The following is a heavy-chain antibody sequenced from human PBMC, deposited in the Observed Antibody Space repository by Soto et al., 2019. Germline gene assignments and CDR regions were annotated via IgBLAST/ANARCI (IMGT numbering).Heavy chain of an antibody. V-gene: IGHV1-69*01. D-gene: IGHD1-26*01. CDR1: GGTIISHA. Sequence: QVQLVQSGAEVKRPGSSVKVSCKASGGTIISHAISWVHQAPGQGLEWMGGIIPILGSANYAQKFQDRLTIIADASTSTTYMELSSLRSDDAAVYYCASRERVDAFDVWGQGTLVTVSS. CDR3: ASRERVDAFDV. CDR2: IIPILGSA. J-gene: IGHJ3*01.